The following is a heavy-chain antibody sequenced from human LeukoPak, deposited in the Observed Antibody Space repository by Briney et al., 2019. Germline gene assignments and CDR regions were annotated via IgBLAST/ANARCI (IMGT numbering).Heavy chain of an antibody. Sequence: GGSLRLSCAASEFTLSTFAMSWVRQAPGKGLEWVSTISNSGGNTYSADSVKGRFTISRDDSKNTLYLQMDSLRVEDTAVYYCAKGGFSGSFLFSFDPRGQGTLVTVSS. D-gene: IGHD3-10*01. CDR2: ISNSGGNT. J-gene: IGHJ5*02. V-gene: IGHV3-23*01. CDR1: EFTLSTFA. CDR3: AKGGFSGSFLFSFDP.